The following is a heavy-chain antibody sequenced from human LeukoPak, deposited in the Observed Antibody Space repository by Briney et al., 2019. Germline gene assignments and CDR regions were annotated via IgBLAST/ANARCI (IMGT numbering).Heavy chain of an antibody. D-gene: IGHD2-2*01. V-gene: IGHV6-1*01. CDR1: GDSVSSDNAA. Sequence: SRTLSLPSAISGDSVSSDNAAWNWIRPSPSRGLEWLGRTYYRSKYYNDYAVSVKSRITINPDTPKNQISLQLNSVTPEDTAVYYCARDERRACSCTTCYFNWFDTWGQGTLVTVSS. J-gene: IGHJ5*02. CDR3: ARDERRACSCTTCYFNWFDT. CDR2: TYYRSKYYN.